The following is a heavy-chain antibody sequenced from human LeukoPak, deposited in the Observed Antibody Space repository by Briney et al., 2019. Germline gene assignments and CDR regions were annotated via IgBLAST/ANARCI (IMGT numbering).Heavy chain of an antibody. CDR2: INHSGST. J-gene: IGHJ4*02. D-gene: IGHD2-15*01. CDR3: ARGGGILAVVVAAISPFDY. CDR1: SGSFSGYY. V-gene: IGHV4-34*01. Sequence: SETLSLTCAVYSGSFSGYYWSWIRQPPGKGLEWIGEINHSGSTNYNPSLKSRVTISVDTSKNQFSLKLSSVTAADTAVYYCARGGGILAVVVAAISPFDYWGQGTLVTVSS.